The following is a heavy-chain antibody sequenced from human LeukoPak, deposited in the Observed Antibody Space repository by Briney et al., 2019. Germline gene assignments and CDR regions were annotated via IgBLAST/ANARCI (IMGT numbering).Heavy chain of an antibody. CDR2: ISSSSSYI. Sequence: GGSLRLSCAASGFTFSGYSMNWVRQAPGKGLEWVSSISSSSSYIYYVDSVKGRFTISRDNAKNSLYLQMNSLRAEDTAVYYCARDLDLFDYWGQGTLVTVSS. CDR3: ARDLDLFDY. J-gene: IGHJ4*02. CDR1: GFTFSGYS. V-gene: IGHV3-21*01. D-gene: IGHD1-7*01.